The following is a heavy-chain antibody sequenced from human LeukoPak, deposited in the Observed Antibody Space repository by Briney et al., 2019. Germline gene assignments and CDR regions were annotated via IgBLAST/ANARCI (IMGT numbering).Heavy chain of an antibody. D-gene: IGHD6-13*01. Sequence: PSETLSLTCTVSXGXXXXXXXXXAXXXXXPXXGXEWXXTIYSGSTXYNPSLKSRVTISVDTSTKQFSLKLSSVTAADTAVYYCARYFYNSSWPRGCYFDYWGQGTLVTVSS. CDR2: IYSGST. J-gene: IGHJ4*02. V-gene: IGHV4-39*01. CDR1: XGXXXXXXXX. CDR3: ARYFYNSSWPRGCYFDY.